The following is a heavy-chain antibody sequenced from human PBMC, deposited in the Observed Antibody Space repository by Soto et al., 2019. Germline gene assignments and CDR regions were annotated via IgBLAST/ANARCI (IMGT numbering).Heavy chain of an antibody. D-gene: IGHD1-1*01. V-gene: IGHV4-59*01. J-gene: IGHJ4*02. CDR3: ASITEEDNYYFDY. CDR2: IYYSGST. CDR1: GGSISSYY. Sequence: SETLSLTCTVSGGSISSYYWSWIRQPPGKGLEWIGYIYYSGSTNYNPSLKSRVTISVDTSKNQFSLKLSSVTDADTAVYYCASITEEDNYYFDYWGQGTLVTVSS.